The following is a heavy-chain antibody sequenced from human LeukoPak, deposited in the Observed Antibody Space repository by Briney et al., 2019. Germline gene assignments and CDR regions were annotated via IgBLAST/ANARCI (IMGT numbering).Heavy chain of an antibody. Sequence: SVKVSCXASGGTFSSYAISWVRQAPGQGLEWMGGIIPIFGTANYAQKFQGRVTITADESTSTAYMELSSLRSEDTAVYYCARSLGEAGTFDYWGQGTLVTVSS. CDR1: GGTFSSYA. D-gene: IGHD6-19*01. J-gene: IGHJ4*02. CDR3: ARSLGEAGTFDY. CDR2: IIPIFGTA. V-gene: IGHV1-69*13.